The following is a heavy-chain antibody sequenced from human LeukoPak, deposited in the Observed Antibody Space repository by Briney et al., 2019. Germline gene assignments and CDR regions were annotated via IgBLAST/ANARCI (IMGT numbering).Heavy chain of an antibody. D-gene: IGHD1-26*01. CDR3: AKGGKWDVTPFDY. CDR2: ISGGGGST. CDR1: GFTFSSYV. J-gene: IGHJ4*02. Sequence: PGGSLRLSCAASGFTFSSYVMNWVRQAPGKGLEWVSTISGGGGSTYYADSVKGRFTISRDNSKNTLYLQVNSLRAEDTAVYYCAKGGKWDVTPFDYWGQGTLVTVSS. V-gene: IGHV3-23*01.